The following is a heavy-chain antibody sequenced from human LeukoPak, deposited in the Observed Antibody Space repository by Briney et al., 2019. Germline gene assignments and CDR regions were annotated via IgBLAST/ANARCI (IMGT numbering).Heavy chain of an antibody. CDR2: ISTDSGDT. V-gene: IGHV1-2*02. CDR1: GYHFTGYH. Sequence: EASVKVSCTASGYHFTGYHVHWVRQARGQGLEWMGRISTDSGDTNKAPKFQGRITMTRDTSTNTAYMELSGLTSDDAAIYYCAGLGSTVEGRIDPWGQGTPVTVSS. J-gene: IGHJ5*02. D-gene: IGHD5/OR15-5a*01. CDR3: AGLGSTVEGRIDP.